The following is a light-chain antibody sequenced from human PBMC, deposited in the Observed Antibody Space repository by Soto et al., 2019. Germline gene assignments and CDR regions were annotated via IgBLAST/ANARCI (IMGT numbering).Light chain of an antibody. J-gene: IGKJ2*01. V-gene: IGKV3-11*01. CDR2: DAS. CDR1: QSVDSY. Sequence: EIVLTQSPATLSLSPGERATLSCRASQSVDSYLAWYQQKPGQAPRLLIYDASNRATGIPARFSGSGSGTDFTLTXSSLEPEDFAVYYCQHRTNWLYTFGQGTKLEIK. CDR3: QHRTNWLYT.